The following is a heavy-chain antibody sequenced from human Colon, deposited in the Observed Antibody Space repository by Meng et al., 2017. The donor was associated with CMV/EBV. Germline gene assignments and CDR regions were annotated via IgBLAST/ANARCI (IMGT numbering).Heavy chain of an antibody. V-gene: IGHV3-21*01. J-gene: IGHJ4*02. Sequence: GESLKISCAASGFTFETYSMHWVRQAPGKGLEWVSSISYSSSFIYYVDSLKGRFTISRDNAKNSLFLQMNNLRAEDTGVYYCARGADLDFWGQGTEVTVSS. CDR2: ISYSSSFI. CDR1: GFTFETYS. CDR3: ARGADLDF. D-gene: IGHD4/OR15-4a*01.